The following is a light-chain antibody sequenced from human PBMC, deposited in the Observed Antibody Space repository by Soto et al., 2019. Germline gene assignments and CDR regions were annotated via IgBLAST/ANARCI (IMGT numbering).Light chain of an antibody. CDR3: VLYMSYGISV. Sequence: QTVVTQEAAFAVSPGGTVILTCGLSSGSVSPSYYPTWYQQTPGHAPRTLIYNTNVRSSGVPDRFSGSILGSKAALTITGAQADDECDYYCVLYMSYGISVFGGGTQLTVL. CDR2: NTN. V-gene: IGLV8-61*01. J-gene: IGLJ3*02. CDR1: SGSVSPSYY.